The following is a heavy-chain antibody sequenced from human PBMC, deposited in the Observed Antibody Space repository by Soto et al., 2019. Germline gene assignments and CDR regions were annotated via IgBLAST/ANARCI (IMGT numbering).Heavy chain of an antibody. V-gene: IGHV4-31*03. D-gene: IGHD2-21*01. CDR1: GGSISSGGYY. J-gene: IGHJ4*02. Sequence: SETLSLTCTVSGGSISSGGYYWSWIRQHPGKGLEWIGYIYYSGSTYYNPSLKSRVTISVDTSKNQFSLKLSSVTAADTAVYYCARVITIPVGYFDYWGQGTLVTVSS. CDR2: IYYSGST. CDR3: ARVITIPVGYFDY.